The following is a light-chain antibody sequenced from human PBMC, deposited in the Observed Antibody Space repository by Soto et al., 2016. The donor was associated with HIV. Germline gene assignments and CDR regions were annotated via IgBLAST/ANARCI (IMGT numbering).Light chain of an antibody. CDR2: SAS. V-gene: IGKV1-6*01. J-gene: IGKJ2*01. CDR3: LQDYDRPYT. Sequence: IQMTQSPSSLSASVGDRVTITCRASQGIKNELGWYQQKPGKAPKLLIYSASSLGSGVPSRFSGSGSGTDFTLTISSLQPEDSASYFCLQDYDRPYTFGQGTKLEIK. CDR1: QGIKNE.